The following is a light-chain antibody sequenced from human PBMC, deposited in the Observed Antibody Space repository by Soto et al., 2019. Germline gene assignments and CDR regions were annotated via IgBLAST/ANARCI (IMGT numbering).Light chain of an antibody. J-gene: IGKJ1*01. CDR2: GAA. Sequence: EIVLTQSPGTLSLSPWERTTLSCRASQSISRYLAWYQQKPGQAPRLLIYGAATRATGIPARFSGSGSGTEFTLTISSLQSEDFAVYYCQQYHSWPAFGRGTKVDIK. CDR3: QQYHSWPA. V-gene: IGKV3-15*01. CDR1: QSISRY.